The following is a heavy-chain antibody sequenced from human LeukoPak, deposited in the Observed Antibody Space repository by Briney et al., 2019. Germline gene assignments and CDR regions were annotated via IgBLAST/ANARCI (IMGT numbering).Heavy chain of an antibody. CDR3: ARVRLAVAGAYFDY. V-gene: IGHV1-18*01. D-gene: IGHD6-19*01. CDR1: GYTFTSYG. Sequence: ASVKVSCKASGYTFTSYGISWVRQAPGQGLEWMGWISAYNGDTNYAQKLQGRVTMTTDTSTSTAYMELRSLRSDDTAVYYCARVRLAVAGAYFDYWGQGTLVTVSS. J-gene: IGHJ4*02. CDR2: ISAYNGDT.